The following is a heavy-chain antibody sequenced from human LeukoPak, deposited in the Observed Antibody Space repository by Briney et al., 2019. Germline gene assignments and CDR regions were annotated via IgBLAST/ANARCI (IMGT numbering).Heavy chain of an antibody. D-gene: IGHD3-3*01. V-gene: IGHV4-61*01. CDR2: IYYSGST. Sequence: SQTLSLTCTVSGGSISSGSYYWSWIRQPPGKELEWIGYIYYSGSTNYNPSLKSRVTISVDTSKNQFSLKLSSVTAADTAVYYCARDRRDYDFWSGYYNLNWFDPWGQGTLVTVSS. CDR1: GGSISSGSYY. J-gene: IGHJ5*02. CDR3: ARDRRDYDFWSGYYNLNWFDP.